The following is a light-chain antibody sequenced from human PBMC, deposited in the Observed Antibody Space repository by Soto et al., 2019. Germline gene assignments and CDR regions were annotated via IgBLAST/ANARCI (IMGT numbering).Light chain of an antibody. CDR3: QQYGSSPRT. J-gene: IGKJ1*01. CDR2: GAS. Sequence: EIVLTQSPGTLSLSPGERATLSCRASQSVSNNYLAWYQQKPGQAPRLLIYGASGRGTGIPDRFSGSGSGTDFILTISRLEPEDFAVYYCQQYGSSPRTFGQGTKVEIK. CDR1: QSVSNNY. V-gene: IGKV3-20*01.